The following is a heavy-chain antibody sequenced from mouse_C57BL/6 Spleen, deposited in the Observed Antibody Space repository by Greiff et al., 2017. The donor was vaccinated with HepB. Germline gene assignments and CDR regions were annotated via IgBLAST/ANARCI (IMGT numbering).Heavy chain of an antibody. CDR2: IDPSDSYT. D-gene: IGHD2-13*01. V-gene: IGHV1-59*01. CDR3: ARGGYYGDYGFDD. Sequence: QVQLQQPGAELVRPGTSVKLSCKASGYTFTSYWMHWVKQRPGQGLEWIGVIDPSDSYTNYNHKFKGKATLTVDTSSSTAYMQLSSLTSEDAAVYYCARGGYYGDYGFDDWGQGTLVTVSA. J-gene: IGHJ3*01. CDR1: GYTFTSYW.